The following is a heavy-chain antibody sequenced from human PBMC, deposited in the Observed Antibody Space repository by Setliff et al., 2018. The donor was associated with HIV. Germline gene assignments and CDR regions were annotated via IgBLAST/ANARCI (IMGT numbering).Heavy chain of an antibody. Sequence: SETLSLTCTVSGDSINYYYWNWIRQPAGKGLEWLGRIHSNGNTNFNPSLKSRINMSVDMSKNQVSMKLTSVTAADTALYYCARGRKAVGDWFDPWGQGIQVTVSS. J-gene: IGHJ5*02. CDR1: GDSINYYY. CDR3: ARGRKAVGDWFDP. V-gene: IGHV4-4*07. CDR2: IHSNGNT. D-gene: IGHD1-26*01.